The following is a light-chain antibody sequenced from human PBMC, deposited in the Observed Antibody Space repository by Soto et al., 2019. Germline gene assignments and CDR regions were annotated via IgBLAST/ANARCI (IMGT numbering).Light chain of an antibody. CDR2: GAS. CDR1: HGVSSY. J-gene: IGKJ4*01. V-gene: IGKV1-9*01. CDR3: QQYDNLPLT. Sequence: IQLTQSPSSLSASVGDRVTITCRASHGVSSYLAWYQQNPGKAPRLLIYGASTLQTGVPSRFSGSGSGTDFTFTISSLQPEDIATYYCQQYDNLPLTFGGGTKVEIK.